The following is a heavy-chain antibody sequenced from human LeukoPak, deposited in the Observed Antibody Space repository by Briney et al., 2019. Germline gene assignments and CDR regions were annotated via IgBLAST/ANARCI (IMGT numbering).Heavy chain of an antibody. J-gene: IGHJ4*02. D-gene: IGHD3-3*01. Sequence: GASVKVSCKASGYTFTSYGISWVRQAPGQGLEWMGWISAYNGNTNYAQKLQGRVTMTTGTSTSTAYMELRSLRSDDTAVYYCARGPYTIFGVVISPFDYWGQGTLVTVSS. CDR3: ARGPYTIFGVVISPFDY. CDR2: ISAYNGNT. V-gene: IGHV1-18*01. CDR1: GYTFTSYG.